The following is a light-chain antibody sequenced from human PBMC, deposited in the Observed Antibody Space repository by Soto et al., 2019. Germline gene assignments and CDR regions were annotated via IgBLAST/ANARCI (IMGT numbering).Light chain of an antibody. CDR3: QSYDSSLNGYV. CDR1: SSDLGNYNY. CDR2: EVS. Sequence: QSVLTQPASVSGSPGQSITISCTGTSSDLGNYNYVSWFQQHPGKAPKLMIYEVSNRPSGVSNRFSGSKSGNTASLTVSGLQTEDEADYYCQSYDSSLNGYVFGTGTKLTVL. J-gene: IGLJ1*01. V-gene: IGLV2-14*01.